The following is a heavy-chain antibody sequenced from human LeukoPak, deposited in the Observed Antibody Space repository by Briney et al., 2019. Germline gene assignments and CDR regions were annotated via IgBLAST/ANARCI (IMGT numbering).Heavy chain of an antibody. D-gene: IGHD5-18*01. CDR1: GFTFSSYS. Sequence: GGSLRLSCAASGFTFSSYSMNWVRQAPGKGLEWVSSISSSSYIYYADSVKGRFTISRDNAKNSLYLQMNSLRAEDTAVYYCARVVVDTAMVTYYFGYWGQGTLVTVSS. V-gene: IGHV3-21*01. J-gene: IGHJ4*02. CDR2: ISSSSYI. CDR3: ARVVVDTAMVTYYFGY.